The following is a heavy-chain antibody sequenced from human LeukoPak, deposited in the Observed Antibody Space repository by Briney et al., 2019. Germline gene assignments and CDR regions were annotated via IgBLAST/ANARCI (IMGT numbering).Heavy chain of an antibody. CDR3: AASGYSTRWYYYDF. CDR1: GGSISSSSYY. Sequence: PSETLSLTCTVSGGSISSSSYYWGWIRQPPGKGLEWIGSIYYSGSSYYTPSLESRLTISVDTSKDQVSLKLTSVTAADTAVYYCAASGYSTRWYYYDFWGQGTLVT. J-gene: IGHJ4*02. D-gene: IGHD2-8*01. V-gene: IGHV4-39*01. CDR2: IYYSGSS.